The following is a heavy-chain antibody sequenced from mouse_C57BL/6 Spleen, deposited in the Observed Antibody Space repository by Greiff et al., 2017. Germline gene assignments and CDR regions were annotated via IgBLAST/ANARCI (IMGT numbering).Heavy chain of an antibody. Sequence: EVHLVESGPGLVKPSQSLSLTCSVTGYSITSGYYWNWIRQFPGNKLEWMGYISYDGSNNYNPSLKNRISITRDTSKNQFFLKLNSVTTEDTATYYCARAEFSYFDVWGTGTTATVSS. CDR1: GYSITSGYY. CDR2: ISYDGSN. J-gene: IGHJ1*03. CDR3: ARAEFSYFDV. V-gene: IGHV3-6*01.